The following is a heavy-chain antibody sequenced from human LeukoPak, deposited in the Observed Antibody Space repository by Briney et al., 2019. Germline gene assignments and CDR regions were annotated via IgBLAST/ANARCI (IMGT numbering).Heavy chain of an antibody. D-gene: IGHD4-17*01. CDR1: GYTFTGYY. V-gene: IGHV1-2*02. J-gene: IGHJ4*02. CDR3: ARALTVTLVRSFDY. CDR2: INPNSGGT. Sequence: GASVKVSCKASGYTFTGYYMHWVRQAPGQGLEWMGWINPNSGGTNYAQKFQGRVTMTRDTSISTAYMELSRLRSDDTAVYYCARALTVTLVRSFDYWGQGTLVTVSS.